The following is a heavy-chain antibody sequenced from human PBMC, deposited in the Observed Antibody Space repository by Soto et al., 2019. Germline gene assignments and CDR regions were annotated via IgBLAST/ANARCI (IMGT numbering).Heavy chain of an antibody. J-gene: IGHJ4*02. V-gene: IGHV3-66*01. CDR1: GFTINSKH. D-gene: IGHD6-13*01. CDR2: IYSGGGE. Sequence: GGSLRLSCAASGFTINSKHMNWVRQAPGKGLEWISVIYSGGGESYADSVKDRYTISRDNSKNTLYLHMNSLRAEDTAVYYCARERDGIVAAGYFDYWGRGTLVTVSS. CDR3: ARERDGIVAAGYFDY.